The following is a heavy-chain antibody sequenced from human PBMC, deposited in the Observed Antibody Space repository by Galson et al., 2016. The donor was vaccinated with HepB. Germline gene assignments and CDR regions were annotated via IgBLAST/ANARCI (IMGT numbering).Heavy chain of an antibody. CDR3: ARSVWRWRCMDV. V-gene: IGHV3-30*04. CDR1: GFTFSYYA. D-gene: IGHD2-21*01. Sequence: SLRLSCAASGFTFSYYAIHWVRQAPGKGLEWVAVISYDGSNKYYADSVKGRFTISRDNSKNMLYRQMNSLRAEDTAVYYGARSVWRWRCMDVWGQGTTVTVSS. J-gene: IGHJ6*02. CDR2: ISYDGSNK.